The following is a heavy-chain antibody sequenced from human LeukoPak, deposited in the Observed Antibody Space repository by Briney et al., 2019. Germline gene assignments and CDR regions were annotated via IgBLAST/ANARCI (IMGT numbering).Heavy chain of an antibody. J-gene: IGHJ3*02. CDR2: IYYSGST. Sequence: SQTLSLTCTVSGGSISSGGYYWSWIRQHPGKGLEWIGYIYYSGSTYYNPSLKSRVTISVDTSKNQFSLKLSSVTAADTAVYYCARRGYYDSSGYTDAFDIWGQGTMVTVSS. D-gene: IGHD3-22*01. CDR3: ARRGYYDSSGYTDAFDI. V-gene: IGHV4-31*03. CDR1: GGSISSGGYY.